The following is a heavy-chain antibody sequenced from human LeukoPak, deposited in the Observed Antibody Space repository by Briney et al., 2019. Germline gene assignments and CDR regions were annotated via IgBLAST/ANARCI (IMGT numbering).Heavy chain of an antibody. V-gene: IGHV4-59*12. CDR2: IHYSGIT. J-gene: IGHJ4*02. CDR1: GGSSSNYY. Sequence: SETLSLTCTVSGGSSSNYYWNWIRQPPGKGLEWIGYIHYSGITNYNPSLKSRVTMSVDTSKNQFSLNLSSVTAADTAVYYCARDKPAAGANYFDYWGQGTLVTVSS. CDR3: ARDKPAAGANYFDY. D-gene: IGHD6-13*01.